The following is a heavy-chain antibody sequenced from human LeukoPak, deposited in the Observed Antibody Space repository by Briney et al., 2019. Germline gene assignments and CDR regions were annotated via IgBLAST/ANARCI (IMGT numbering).Heavy chain of an antibody. Sequence: SVKVSCKASGYTFTGYYMHWVRQAPGQGLEWMGGIIPIFGTANYAQKFQGRVTITADESTSTAYMELSSLRSEDTAVYYCARDLLPHAFDIWGQGTMVTVSS. J-gene: IGHJ3*02. CDR1: GYTFTGYY. CDR2: IIPIFGTA. D-gene: IGHD3-22*01. V-gene: IGHV1-69*13. CDR3: ARDLLPHAFDI.